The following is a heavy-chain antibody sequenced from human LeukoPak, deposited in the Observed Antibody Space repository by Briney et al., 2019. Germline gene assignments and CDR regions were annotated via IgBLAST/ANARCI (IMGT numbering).Heavy chain of an antibody. Sequence: GGSLRLSCAASGFTFSDYYMTWIRQAPGKGLEWVSYINSSGSTIYYADSVKGRFTISRDNTKNSLYLQMNSMRAEDTAVYYCARAEYSGSYPLWYWGQGTLVTVSS. D-gene: IGHD1-26*01. CDR2: INSSGSTI. CDR3: ARAEYSGSYPLWY. V-gene: IGHV3-11*01. J-gene: IGHJ4*02. CDR1: GFTFSDYY.